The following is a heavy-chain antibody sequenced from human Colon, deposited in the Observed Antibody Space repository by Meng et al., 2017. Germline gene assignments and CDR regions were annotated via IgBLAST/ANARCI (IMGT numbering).Heavy chain of an antibody. V-gene: IGHV4-61*02. CDR3: ARMGYYDSSGYCVSGGAFDL. Sequence: SETLSLTCTISADSIISGRYAWSWIRQPAGRGLEWIGRLYTDGSINYNPSVTGRVSISVDASESQFSLKLSSVSAADTAVYYCARMGYYDSSGYCVSGGAFDLWGRGTMVTVSS. CDR1: ADSIISGRYA. J-gene: IGHJ3*01. D-gene: IGHD3-22*01. CDR2: LYTDGSI.